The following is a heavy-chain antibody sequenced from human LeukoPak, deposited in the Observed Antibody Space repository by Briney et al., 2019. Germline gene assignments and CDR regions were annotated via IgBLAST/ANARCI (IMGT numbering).Heavy chain of an antibody. Sequence: PSETLSLTCTVSGGSMSSHYWSWIRQSPGKGLEWIGYKSYSGRTYYKPSLRSRVTISVDTSKNRFSLTLTSVPAAHTAVYFCWGLLDNDSSGSSDTVDVWGEGTMVTVSS. V-gene: IGHV4-59*11. CDR2: KSYSGRT. J-gene: IGHJ3*01. CDR1: GGSMSSHY. D-gene: IGHD3-22*01. CDR3: WGLLDNDSSGSSDTVDV.